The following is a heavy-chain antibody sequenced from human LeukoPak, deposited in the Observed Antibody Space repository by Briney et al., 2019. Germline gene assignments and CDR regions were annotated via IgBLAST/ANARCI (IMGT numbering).Heavy chain of an antibody. CDR3: ARATHIAAVYYFDY. J-gene: IGHJ4*02. D-gene: IGHD6-13*01. CDR2: VYHSGST. Sequence: KPSGTPSLTCAVSGGSISSSNWWNWVRQPPGKGLEWIGEVYHSGSTNYNPSLKSRVTISVDKSKNQFSLKLSSVTAADTAVYYCARATHIAAVYYFDYWGQGTLVTVSS. CDR1: GGSISSSNW. V-gene: IGHV4-4*02.